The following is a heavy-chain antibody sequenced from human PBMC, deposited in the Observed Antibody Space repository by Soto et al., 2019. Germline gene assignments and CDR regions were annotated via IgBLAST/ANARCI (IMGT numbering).Heavy chain of an antibody. CDR1: GGTFSSYA. V-gene: IGHV1-69*01. J-gene: IGHJ3*02. Sequence: QVQLVQSGAEVKKPGSSVKVSCKASGGTFSSYAISWVRQSPGQWLEWMVGIIPIFGTANYAQKFQGRVTITADESTSTAYMELSSLRSEDTAVYYCAREEYSSSSGLVYAFDIWGQGTMVTVSS. CDR3: AREEYSSSSGLVYAFDI. D-gene: IGHD6-6*01. CDR2: IIPIFGTA.